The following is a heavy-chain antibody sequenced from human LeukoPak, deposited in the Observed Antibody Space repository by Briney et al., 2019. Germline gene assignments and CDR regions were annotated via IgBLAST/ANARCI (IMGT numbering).Heavy chain of an antibody. CDR3: ARHNRYWGMGYYFDY. CDR1: GGSINSGDYY. D-gene: IGHD3-16*01. V-gene: IGHV4-61*08. CDR2: IYYSGST. J-gene: IGHJ4*02. Sequence: SQTLSLTCTVSGGSINSGDYYWSWIRQPPGKGLEWIGYIYYSGSTNYNPSLKSRVTISLDTSKNQFSLKLSSVTAADTAVYYCARHNRYWGMGYYFDYWGQGTLVTVSS.